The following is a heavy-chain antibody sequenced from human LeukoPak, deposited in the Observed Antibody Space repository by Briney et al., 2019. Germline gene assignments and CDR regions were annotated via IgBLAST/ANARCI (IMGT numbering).Heavy chain of an antibody. Sequence: SETLSLTCAVYGGSFSGYYWSWIRQPPGKGLEWIGEINHSGSTNYNPSLNGRVTMSLDKSSNQLSLHLTSVTAADTATYYCSRESGPFCPFGYWGQGTLVIVSS. J-gene: IGHJ4*02. CDR3: SRESGPFCPFGY. V-gene: IGHV4-34*01. D-gene: IGHD1-26*01. CDR2: INHSGST. CDR1: GGSFSGYY.